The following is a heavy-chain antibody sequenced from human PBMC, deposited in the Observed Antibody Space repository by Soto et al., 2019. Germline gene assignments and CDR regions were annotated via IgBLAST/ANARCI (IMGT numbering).Heavy chain of an antibody. J-gene: IGHJ3*02. CDR1: VYTFTSYG. CDR2: ISAYNGNT. Sequence: ASVPVSCKASVYTFTSYGISWVRPAPGQGLEWMGWISAYNGNTNYAQKLQGRVTMTTDTSTSTANMELRSLRSDDTAVYYCARPLEARHGYAFDIWGQGTMVTVSS. CDR3: ARPLEARHGYAFDI. V-gene: IGHV1-18*01. D-gene: IGHD6-6*01.